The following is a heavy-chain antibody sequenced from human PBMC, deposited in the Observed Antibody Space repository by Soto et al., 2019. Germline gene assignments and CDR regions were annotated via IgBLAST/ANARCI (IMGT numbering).Heavy chain of an antibody. CDR3: ARDWVVVVPAADAFDI. V-gene: IGHV1-18*04. Sequence: ASVKVSCKASGYTFTSYCISWVRQAPGQGLEWMGWISAYNGNTNYAQKLQGRVTMTTDTSTSTAYMELRSLRSDDTAVYYCARDWVVVVPAADAFDIWGQGTMVTVSS. CDR2: ISAYNGNT. J-gene: IGHJ3*02. D-gene: IGHD2-2*01. CDR1: GYTFTSYC.